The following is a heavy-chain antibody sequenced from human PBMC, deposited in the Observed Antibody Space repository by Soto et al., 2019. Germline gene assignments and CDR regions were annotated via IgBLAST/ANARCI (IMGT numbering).Heavy chain of an antibody. D-gene: IGHD3-3*01. Sequence: ASETLSLTCAVSGGSISSSNWWSWVRQPPGKGLEWIGEIYHSGSTNYNPSLKSRVTISVDKSKNQFSLKLSSVTAADTAVYYCARGIRFLEWLPKANWFDPWGQGTLVTVSS. CDR1: GGSISSSNW. CDR2: IYHSGST. V-gene: IGHV4-4*02. J-gene: IGHJ5*02. CDR3: ARGIRFLEWLPKANWFDP.